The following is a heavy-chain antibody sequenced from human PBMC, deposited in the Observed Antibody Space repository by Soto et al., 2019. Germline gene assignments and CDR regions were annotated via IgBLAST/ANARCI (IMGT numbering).Heavy chain of an antibody. CDR3: ARYYDILDVWGKGTTVTVSSGKFSPGESLKISCKGSGYSFTSCYNRLDP. J-gene: IGHJ5*02. CDR2: ISAYNGNT. CDR1: GYTFTSYG. D-gene: IGHD3-9*01. Sequence: ASVKVSCKASGYTFTSYGISWVRQAPGQGLEWMGWISAYNGNTNYAQKLQGRVTMTTDTSTSTAYMELRSLRSDDTAVYYCARYYDILDVWGKGTTVTVSSGKFSPGESLKISCKGSGYSFTSCYNRLDPWGQGTLVTVSS. V-gene: IGHV1-18*01.